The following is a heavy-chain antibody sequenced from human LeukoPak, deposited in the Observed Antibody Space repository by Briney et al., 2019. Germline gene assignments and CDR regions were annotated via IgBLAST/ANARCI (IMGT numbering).Heavy chain of an antibody. J-gene: IGHJ5*02. CDR2: ISYSGST. D-gene: IGHD6-13*01. CDR1: GGSISPYF. V-gene: IGHV4-59*12. Sequence: SETLSLTCTVSGGSISPYFWSWIRQPPGRGLEWIAYISYSGSTNYNPSLKSRVTISVDTSKNQFSLKLSSVTAADTAVYYCARGARKSGYSNSNWFDPWGQGTLVTVSS. CDR3: ARGARKSGYSNSNWFDP.